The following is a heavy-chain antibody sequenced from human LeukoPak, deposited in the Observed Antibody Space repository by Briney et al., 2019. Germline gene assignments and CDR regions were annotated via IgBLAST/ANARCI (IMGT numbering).Heavy chain of an antibody. Sequence: ASVKVSCKASGGSFSSYAISWVRQAPGQGLEWMGIINPSGGSTSYAQEFQGRVTMTRDMSTSTVYMELSSLRSEDTAVYYCARGGDYGFDYWGQGTLVTVSS. CDR1: GGSFSSYA. V-gene: IGHV1-46*01. D-gene: IGHD4-17*01. CDR3: ARGGDYGFDY. J-gene: IGHJ4*02. CDR2: INPSGGST.